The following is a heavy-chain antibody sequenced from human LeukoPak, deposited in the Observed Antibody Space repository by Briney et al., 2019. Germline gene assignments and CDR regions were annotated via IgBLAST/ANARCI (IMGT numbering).Heavy chain of an antibody. D-gene: IGHD3-10*01. J-gene: IGHJ4*02. CDR2: IYPGDSDT. Sequence: GESLKISRKGSGYSFTTYWIGWVRQMPGKGLEWRGIIYPGDSDTKYSPSFQGQVTISADKSISTAYLQWSSLKASDTAMYYCATSVGGSGSFHFDYWGQGTLVTVSS. V-gene: IGHV5-51*01. CDR1: GYSFTTYW. CDR3: ATSVGGSGSFHFDY.